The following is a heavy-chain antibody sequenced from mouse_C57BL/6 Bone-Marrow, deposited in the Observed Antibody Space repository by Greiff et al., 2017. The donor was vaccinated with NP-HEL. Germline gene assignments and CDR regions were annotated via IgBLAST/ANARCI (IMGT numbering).Heavy chain of an antibody. CDR1: GFNIKDYY. J-gene: IGHJ3*01. Sequence: EVQLQQSGAELVRPGASVKLSCTASGFNIKDYYMHWVKQRPEQGLEWIGRIDPEDGDTEYAPKFPGKATMTAATSSNTADLQLSSLTSEDTAVDYCTRYYYGSTFAYWGQGTLVTVSA. V-gene: IGHV14-1*01. CDR2: IDPEDGDT. D-gene: IGHD1-1*01. CDR3: TRYYYGSTFAY.